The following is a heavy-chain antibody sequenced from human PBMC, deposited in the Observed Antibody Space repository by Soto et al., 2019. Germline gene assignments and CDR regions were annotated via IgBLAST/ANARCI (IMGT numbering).Heavy chain of an antibody. CDR2: IKQDGSEK. V-gene: IGHV3-7*03. Sequence: HPGGSLRLSCAASGFTFSNYWMSWVRQAPGKGLEWVANIKQDGSEKYYVDSVKGRFTISRDNAKNSLYLQMNSLRAEDTAVYYCARGSRWAVVPAAQFDPWGQGTLVTVSS. D-gene: IGHD2-2*01. CDR1: GFTFSNYW. J-gene: IGHJ5*02. CDR3: ARGSRWAVVPAAQFDP.